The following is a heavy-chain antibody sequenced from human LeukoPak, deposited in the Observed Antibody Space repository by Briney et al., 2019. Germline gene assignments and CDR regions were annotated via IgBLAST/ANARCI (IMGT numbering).Heavy chain of an antibody. CDR2: ITPTTSYI. D-gene: IGHD3-22*01. CDR3: ARLRRTSDSSGYYYYYDY. J-gene: IGHJ4*02. V-gene: IGHV3-21*01. CDR1: GLGFSSFS. Sequence: GGFLRLSCAASGLGFSSFSFNWIRQARGKGLEWVSSITPTTSYIYYADSVRGRFTISRENAKNSLYLQMNSLRAEDTAVYYCARLRRTSDSSGYYYYYDYWGQGTLVTVSS.